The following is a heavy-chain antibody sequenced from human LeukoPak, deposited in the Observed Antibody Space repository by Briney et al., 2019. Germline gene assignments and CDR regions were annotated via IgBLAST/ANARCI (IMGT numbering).Heavy chain of an antibody. CDR1: GGSISSYY. J-gene: IGHJ3*02. CDR3: ASLIAAAGTEAFDI. Sequence: RPSETLSLTCTVSGGSISSYYWSWIRQPAGKGLEWIGRIYTGGSTNYNPSLKSRVTMSVDTSKNQFSLKLSSVTAADTAVYYCASLIAAAGTEAFDIWGQGTMVTVSS. CDR2: IYTGGST. V-gene: IGHV4-4*07. D-gene: IGHD6-13*01.